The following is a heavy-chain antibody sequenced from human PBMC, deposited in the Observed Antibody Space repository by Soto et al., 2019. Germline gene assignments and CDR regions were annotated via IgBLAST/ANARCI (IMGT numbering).Heavy chain of an antibody. CDR2: IYHSGST. D-gene: IGHD3-22*01. V-gene: IGHV4-30-2*03. Sequence: SETLSLTCAVSGGSISSGGYSWSWIRQPPGKGLEWIGCIYHSGSTYYNPSLKSRVTISVDTSKTQLSLKLSSVTAADTDVYYCMLGSGWKDFDYWGQGTLVTVSS. CDR3: MLGSGWKDFDY. CDR1: GGSISSGGYS. J-gene: IGHJ4*02.